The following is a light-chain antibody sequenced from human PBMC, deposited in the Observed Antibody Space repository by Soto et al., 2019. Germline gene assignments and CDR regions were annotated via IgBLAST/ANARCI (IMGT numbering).Light chain of an antibody. J-gene: IGLJ2*01. CDR1: SGDIGSYTY. Sequence: QSVLTQPASVSGSPGQSITISCTGTSGDIGSYTYVSWYQQYPGKAPKLLISEVTNRPSGVSNRFSGSKSGNTASLTISELQAEDEAHYYCSSYTTNSPPVVFGGGTKVTVL. CDR3: SSYTTNSPPVV. CDR2: EVT. V-gene: IGLV2-14*01.